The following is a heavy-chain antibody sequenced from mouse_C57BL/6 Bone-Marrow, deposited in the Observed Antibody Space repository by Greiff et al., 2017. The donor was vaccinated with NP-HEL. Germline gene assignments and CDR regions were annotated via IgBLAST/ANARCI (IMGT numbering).Heavy chain of an antibody. J-gene: IGHJ4*01. D-gene: IGHD1-1*01. CDR2: ISNGGGST. Sequence: EVKLMESGGGLVQPGGSLKLSCAASGFTFSDYYMYWVRQTPEKRLKWVAYISNGGGSTYYPDTVKGRFTISRDNAKNTLYLQMSRLKSEDTAMYYCARRGYYGSSSMDYWGQGTSVTVSS. CDR3: ARRGYYGSSSMDY. CDR1: GFTFSDYY. V-gene: IGHV5-12*01.